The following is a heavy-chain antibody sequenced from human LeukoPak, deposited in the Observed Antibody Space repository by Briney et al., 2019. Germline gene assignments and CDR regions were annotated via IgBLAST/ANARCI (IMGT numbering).Heavy chain of an antibody. D-gene: IGHD1-26*01. J-gene: IGHJ4*02. CDR3: ARDLGYYRADY. CDR2: IKGDGSDN. V-gene: IGHV3-7*04. CDR1: GFTFSSYC. Sequence: GGSLRLSCAASGFTFSSYCMSWVHQAPGKGLEWVATIKGDGSDNHYVDSVRGRFTISRDNAKNSLYLQMNSLRAEDTAVYYCARDLGYYRADYWGRGTLVTVSS.